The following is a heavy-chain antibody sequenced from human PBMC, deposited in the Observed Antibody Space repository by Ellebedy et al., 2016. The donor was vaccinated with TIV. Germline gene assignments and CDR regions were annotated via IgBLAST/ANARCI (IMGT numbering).Heavy chain of an antibody. Sequence: MPSETLSLTCAVYGGSFSGYYWSWIRQPPGKGLEWIGEINHSGTTQYNPSLKSRVTISVDSSKNQLSLNLSSVTAADTAVYSCAREKWSDADWGQGTLVTVSS. V-gene: IGHV4-34*01. CDR2: INHSGTT. D-gene: IGHD1-26*01. J-gene: IGHJ4*02. CDR1: GGSFSGYY. CDR3: AREKWSDAD.